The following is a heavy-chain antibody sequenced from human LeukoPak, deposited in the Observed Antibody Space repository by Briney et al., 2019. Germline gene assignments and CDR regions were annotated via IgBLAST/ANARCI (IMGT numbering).Heavy chain of an antibody. CDR2: IWYDGSNK. V-gene: IGHV3-33*08. J-gene: IGHJ6*02. Sequence: GGSLRLSCAASGFTFSSYWMSWVRQAPGKGLEWVAVIWYDGSNKYYADSVKGRFTISRDNSKNTLYLQMNSLRAEDTAVYYCARERSSGGMDVWGQGTTVTVSS. CDR3: ARERSSGGMDV. D-gene: IGHD2-15*01. CDR1: GFTFSSYW.